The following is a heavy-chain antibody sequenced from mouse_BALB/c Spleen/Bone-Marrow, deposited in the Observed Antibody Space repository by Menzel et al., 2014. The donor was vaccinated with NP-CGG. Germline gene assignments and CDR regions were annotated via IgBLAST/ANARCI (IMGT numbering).Heavy chain of an antibody. CDR1: GYTFTSYW. Sequence: VKLMESGAELVKPGASVKLSCKASGYTFTSYWMHWVKLRPGRGFEWIGEINPSNGGTNYNEKFKRKATLTVDKSSSTAYMQLSSLTSEDSAVYYCTYMGYYGSSYAMDYWGQGTSVTVSS. V-gene: IGHV1S16*01. CDR2: INPSNGGT. J-gene: IGHJ4*01. CDR3: TYMGYYGSSYAMDY. D-gene: IGHD1-1*01.